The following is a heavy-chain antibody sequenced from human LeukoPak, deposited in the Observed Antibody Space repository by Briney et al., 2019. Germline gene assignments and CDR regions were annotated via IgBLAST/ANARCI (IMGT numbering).Heavy chain of an antibody. V-gene: IGHV3-30-3*01. J-gene: IGHJ4*02. CDR2: ISYDGSNK. D-gene: IGHD1-1*01. CDR3: ARARENGYFDY. CDR1: GFIFDNYA. Sequence: GGSLRLSCVASGFIFDNYALSWVRQAPGKGLEWVAVISYDGSNKYYADSVKGRFTISRDNSKNTLYLQMNSLRAEDTAVYYCARARENGYFDYWGQGTLVTVSS.